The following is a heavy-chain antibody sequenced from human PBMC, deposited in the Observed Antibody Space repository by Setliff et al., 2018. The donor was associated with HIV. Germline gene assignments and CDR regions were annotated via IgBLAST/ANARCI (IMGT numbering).Heavy chain of an antibody. V-gene: IGHV4-59*02. J-gene: IGHJ6*03. CDR3: ARDGPLEGSYRYYYYYMDV. CDR1: GGSVSSHY. CDR2: IYYSGGT. Sequence: SETLSLTCTVSGGSVSSHYWSWIRQPPGKGLEWIGYIYYSGGTNYNPSLKSRVTISVDTSKNQFSLKLSSVTAADTAVYYCARDGPLEGSYRYYYYYMDVWGKGTTVTVSS. D-gene: IGHD3-10*01.